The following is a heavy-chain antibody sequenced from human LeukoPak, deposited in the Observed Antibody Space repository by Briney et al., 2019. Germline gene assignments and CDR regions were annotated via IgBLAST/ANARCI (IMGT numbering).Heavy chain of an antibody. CDR2: IHSDGSAT. Sequence: GGSLRLSCAASGFTFSNYWMHWVRQAPGKGLVWVSRIHSDGSATYYADSVKGRFTISRDNAKNTLSLQMNSLRAEDTAVYYCISDHTGHDDYWGQGTLVTVSS. CDR3: ISDHTGHDDY. V-gene: IGHV3-74*01. J-gene: IGHJ4*02. D-gene: IGHD1-1*01. CDR1: GFTFSNYW.